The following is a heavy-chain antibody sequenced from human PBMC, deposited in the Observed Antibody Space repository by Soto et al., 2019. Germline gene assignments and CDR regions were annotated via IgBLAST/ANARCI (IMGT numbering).Heavy chain of an antibody. CDR3: AVWFGEPRPYYYYGMDV. CDR2: IIPIFGTA. CDR1: GGTFSSYA. Sequence: GASVKVSCKASGGTFSSYAISWVRQAPGQGLEWMGGIIPIFGTANYAQKFQGRVTITADDSTSTVYMELSSLRSEDTAVYYCAVWFGEPRPYYYYGMDVWGQGTSVTVS. J-gene: IGHJ6*02. V-gene: IGHV1-69*13. D-gene: IGHD3-10*01.